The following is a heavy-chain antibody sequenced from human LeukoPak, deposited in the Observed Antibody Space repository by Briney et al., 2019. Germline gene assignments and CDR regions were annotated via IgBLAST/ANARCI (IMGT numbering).Heavy chain of an antibody. V-gene: IGHV4-34*01. CDR3: ARGKENVVVPAAITPFDY. Sequence: SETLSLTCAVYGGSFSGYYWSWIRQPPGKGLEWIGEINHSGSTNYNPSLKSRVTISVDTSKNQFSLKLSSVTAADTAVYYCARGKENVVVPAAITPFDYWGQGTLVTVSS. D-gene: IGHD2-2*02. J-gene: IGHJ4*02. CDR1: GGSFSGYY. CDR2: INHSGST.